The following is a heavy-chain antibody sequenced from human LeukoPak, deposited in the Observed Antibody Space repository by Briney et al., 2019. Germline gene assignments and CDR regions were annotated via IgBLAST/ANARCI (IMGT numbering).Heavy chain of an antibody. CDR1: GGSISSGSYY. Sequence: SETLSLTCTVSGGSISSGSYYWSWIRQPAGKGLEWIGRIYTSGSTNHNPSLKSRVTISVDTSKNQFSLKLSSVTAADTAVYYCARAVGGGDAFDIWGQGTMVTVSS. J-gene: IGHJ3*02. V-gene: IGHV4-61*02. CDR3: ARAVGGGDAFDI. D-gene: IGHD3-16*01. CDR2: IYTSGST.